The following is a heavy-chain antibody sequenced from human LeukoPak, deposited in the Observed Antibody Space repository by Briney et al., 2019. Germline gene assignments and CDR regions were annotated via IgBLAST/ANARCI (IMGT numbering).Heavy chain of an antibody. J-gene: IGHJ6*04. V-gene: IGHV3-7*03. CDR2: IKLDGSDQ. Sequence: GGSLRLSCAVSGFTFSWDWMSWVRQAPGKGLEWVANIKLDGSDQDYVDSVKGRFTISRDNAKNSLNLQMNSLRGEDTAFYYCARECGSGRCDYGMDVWGKGTTVTVSS. CDR3: ARECGSGRCDYGMDV. CDR1: GFTFSWDW. D-gene: IGHD3-10*01.